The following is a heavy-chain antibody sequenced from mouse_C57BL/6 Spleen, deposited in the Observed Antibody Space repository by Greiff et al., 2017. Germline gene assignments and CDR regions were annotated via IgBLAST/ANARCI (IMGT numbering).Heavy chain of an antibody. CDR3: ARFITTVGADY. V-gene: IGHV1-50*01. Sequence: QLKQPGAELVKPGASVKLSCKASGYTFTSYWMQWVKQRPGQGLEWIGEIDPSDSYTNYNQKFKGKATLTVDTSSSTAYMQLSSLTSEDSAVYYCARFITTVGADYWGQGTTLTVSS. CDR1: GYTFTSYW. D-gene: IGHD1-1*01. J-gene: IGHJ2*01. CDR2: IDPSDSYT.